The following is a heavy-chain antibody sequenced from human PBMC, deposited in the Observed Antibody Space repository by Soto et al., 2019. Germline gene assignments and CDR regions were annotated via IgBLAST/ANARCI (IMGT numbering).Heavy chain of an antibody. CDR2: ISYDGSNK. V-gene: IGHV3-30*03. J-gene: IGHJ4*02. Sequence: GGSLRLSCAASGFTFSSYGMHWVRQAPGKGLEWVAVISYDGSNKYYADSVKGRFTISRDNSKNTLYLQMNSLRAEDTAVYYCARDESPWVWSGYPTLIDYWGQGTLVTVSS. CDR3: ARDESPWVWSGYPTLIDY. D-gene: IGHD3-3*01. CDR1: GFTFSSYG.